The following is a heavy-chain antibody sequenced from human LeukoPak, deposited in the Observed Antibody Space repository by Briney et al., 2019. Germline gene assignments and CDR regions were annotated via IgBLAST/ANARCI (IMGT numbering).Heavy chain of an antibody. J-gene: IGHJ4*02. CDR1: GGSSSGYY. D-gene: IGHD3-22*01. Sequence: SETLSLTCAVYGGSSSGYYWSWIRQPPGKGLEWIGEINHSGSTNYNPSLKSRVTISVDTSKNQFSLKLSSVTAADTAVYYCARGDYYDSSGSITYWGQGTLVTVSS. CDR2: INHSGST. CDR3: ARGDYYDSSGSITY. V-gene: IGHV4-34*01.